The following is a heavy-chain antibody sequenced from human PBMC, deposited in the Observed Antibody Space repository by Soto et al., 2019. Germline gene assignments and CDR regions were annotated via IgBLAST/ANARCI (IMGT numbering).Heavy chain of an antibody. CDR1: GFTVSSNY. J-gene: IGHJ4*02. D-gene: IGHD3-22*01. V-gene: IGHV3-53*04. CDR3: AGTYYYDSSGYYRFDY. CDR2: IYSGGST. Sequence: EVQLVESGGGLVQPGGSLRLSCAASGFTVSSNYMSWVRQAPGKGLEWVSVIYSGGSTYYADSVKGRFTISRHKSKNTLDLQMNSLRAEDTAVYYCAGTYYYDSSGYYRFDYWGQGTLVTVSS.